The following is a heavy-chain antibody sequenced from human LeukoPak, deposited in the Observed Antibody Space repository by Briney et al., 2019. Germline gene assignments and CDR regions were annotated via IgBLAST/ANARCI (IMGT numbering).Heavy chain of an antibody. CDR3: ATGKRGPRPFDY. CDR2: ISTSGSST. D-gene: IGHD3-10*01. CDR1: GFTFSTYA. J-gene: IGHJ4*02. Sequence: GGTLRLSCAASGFTFSTYAMSWVRQAPGKGLEWVSGISTSGSSTYYADSVKGRFTISRDNSKNTLYLQMNSLRAEDTAVYYCATGKRGPRPFDYWGQGTLVTVSS. V-gene: IGHV3-23*01.